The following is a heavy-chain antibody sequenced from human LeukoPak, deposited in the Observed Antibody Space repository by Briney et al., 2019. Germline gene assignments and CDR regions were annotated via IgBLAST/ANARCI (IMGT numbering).Heavy chain of an antibody. J-gene: IGHJ4*02. V-gene: IGHV3-43*01. CDR2: ISWDGGST. Sequence: PGGSLRLSCAASGFTFDDYTMHWVRQAPGKGLEWVSLISWDGGSTYYADSVKGRFPISRDNSKNSLYLQMNSLRTEDTALYYCAKDVGDCSSTSCHTYYFDYWGQGTLVTVSS. D-gene: IGHD2-2*02. CDR3: AKDVGDCSSTSCHTYYFDY. CDR1: GFTFDDYT.